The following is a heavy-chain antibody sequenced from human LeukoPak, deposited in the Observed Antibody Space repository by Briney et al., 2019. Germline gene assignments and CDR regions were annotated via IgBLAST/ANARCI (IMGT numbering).Heavy chain of an antibody. J-gene: IGHJ4*02. Sequence: PGGSLRLSCAASGFTFSSYSMNWVRQAPGKGPEWVSSISSGSSYINYADSVKGRFTISRDNAKNSLYLQMNSLRADDTAVYYCAREGAVERRNPYYFDYWGQGTLVTVSS. CDR3: AREGAVERRNPYYFDY. CDR1: GFTFSSYS. CDR2: ISSGSSYI. V-gene: IGHV3-21*01. D-gene: IGHD6-19*01.